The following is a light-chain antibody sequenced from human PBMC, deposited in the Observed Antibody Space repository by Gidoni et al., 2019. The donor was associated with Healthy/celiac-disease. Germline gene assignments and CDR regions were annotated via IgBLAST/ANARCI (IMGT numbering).Light chain of an antibody. CDR3: QQRSNWPHT. CDR1: QSVSSY. CDR2: DAS. Sequence: EIVLTHSPATLSLSPGERATLACRDSQSVSSYLAWYQQKPGQAPRLPIYDASNRATGIPARFSGGGSGTDFTLTISSLEPEDFAVSYCQQRSNWPHTFGQGTKLEIK. J-gene: IGKJ2*01. V-gene: IGKV3-11*01.